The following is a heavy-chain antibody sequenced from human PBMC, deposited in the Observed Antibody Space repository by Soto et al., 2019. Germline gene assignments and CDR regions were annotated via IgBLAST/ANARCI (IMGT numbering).Heavy chain of an antibody. Sequence: PGGSLRLSCAASGFTFSSYWMSWVHQAPGKGLEWVANIKQDGSEKYYVDSVKGRFTISRDNAKTSLYLQMNSLRVEDTALFYCVREAINSGWSGGRKYYFDYWGQGALVTVSS. V-gene: IGHV3-7*03. CDR3: VREAINSGWSGGRKYYFDY. D-gene: IGHD6-19*01. CDR2: IKQDGSEK. J-gene: IGHJ4*02. CDR1: GFTFSSYW.